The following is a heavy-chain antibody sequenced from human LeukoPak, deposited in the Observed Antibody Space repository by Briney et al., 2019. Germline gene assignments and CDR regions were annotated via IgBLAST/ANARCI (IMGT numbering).Heavy chain of an antibody. D-gene: IGHD6-19*01. J-gene: IGHJ6*03. Sequence: GASVKVSCKVSGYTLTELSMHWVRQAPGKGLEWMGGFDPEDGETIYAQKFQGRVTMTEDTSTDTAYMELSSLRSEDTAVYYCATAGSSGWPYYMDVWGKGTTVTVSS. V-gene: IGHV1-24*01. CDR1: GYTLTELS. CDR3: ATAGSSGWPYYMDV. CDR2: FDPEDGET.